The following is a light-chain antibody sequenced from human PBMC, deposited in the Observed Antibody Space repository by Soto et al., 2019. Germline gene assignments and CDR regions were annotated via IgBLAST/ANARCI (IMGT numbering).Light chain of an antibody. CDR1: QGIDRW. Sequence: DIQMTQSPSSVSASVGDSVTITCRASQGIDRWLAWYQQKPGKAPKLLIYAASSRATGIPDRFSGSGSGTEFTLTISRLEPEDFAVYYCQQYGSSPQNFDHGTRLEIK. CDR2: AAS. J-gene: IGKJ5*01. CDR3: QQYGSSPQN. V-gene: IGKV1-12*01.